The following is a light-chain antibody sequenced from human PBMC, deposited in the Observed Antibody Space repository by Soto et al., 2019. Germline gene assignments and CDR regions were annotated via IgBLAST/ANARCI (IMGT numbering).Light chain of an antibody. CDR1: KLGDKY. V-gene: IGLV3-1*01. Sequence: SYELTQPPSVSVSPGQTASITCSGDKLGDKYACWYQQKPGQSPVLVIYQDSKRPSGIPERFSGSNSGNTATLTIRGTQAMDDADYYCQAWDSSAYVFGTGTKLTVL. J-gene: IGLJ1*01. CDR3: QAWDSSAYV. CDR2: QDS.